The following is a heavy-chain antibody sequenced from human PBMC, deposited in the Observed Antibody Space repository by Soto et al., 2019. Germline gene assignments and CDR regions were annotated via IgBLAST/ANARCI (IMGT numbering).Heavy chain of an antibody. CDR3: AKDFGTGTTGSDNWFDP. Sequence: GGSLRLSCAASGFTFSSYAMSWVRQAPGKGLEWVSAISGSGGSTYYADSVKGRFTISRDNSKNTLYLQMNSLRAEDTAVYYCAKDFGTGTTGSDNWFDPWGQGTLVTVSS. CDR2: ISGSGGST. CDR1: GFTFSSYA. D-gene: IGHD1-7*01. V-gene: IGHV3-23*01. J-gene: IGHJ5*02.